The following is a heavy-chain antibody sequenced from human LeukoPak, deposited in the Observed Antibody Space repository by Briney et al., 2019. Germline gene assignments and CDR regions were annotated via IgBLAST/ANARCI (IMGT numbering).Heavy chain of an antibody. D-gene: IGHD6-13*01. CDR2: IHYSGST. CDR3: ARVKQQLVPCDAFDI. J-gene: IGHJ3*02. Sequence: SETLSLTCTVSGGSISSSSYYWGWIRQPPGKGLEWIGSIHYSGSTYHNPSLKSRVTISVDTSRNQFSLKLSSVTAADTAVYYCARVKQQLVPCDAFDIWGQGTMVTVSS. CDR1: GGSISSSSYY. V-gene: IGHV4-39*07.